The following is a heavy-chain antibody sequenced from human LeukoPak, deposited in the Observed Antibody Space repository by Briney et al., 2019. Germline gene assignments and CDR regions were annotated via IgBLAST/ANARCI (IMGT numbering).Heavy chain of an antibody. CDR3: AKGYCSCGSCYSGLFDY. CDR2: ISGSGGST. D-gene: IGHD2-15*01. CDR1: EFIFISYA. Sequence: GGSLRLSWAASEFIFISYAMSWVRQAPGKGLEWVSAISGSGGSTYYADSVRGRFTISIDNSKNTVYLQMNSLRAEDTAVYYCAKGYCSCGSCYSGLFDYWGQGILVTVSS. J-gene: IGHJ4*02. V-gene: IGHV3-23*01.